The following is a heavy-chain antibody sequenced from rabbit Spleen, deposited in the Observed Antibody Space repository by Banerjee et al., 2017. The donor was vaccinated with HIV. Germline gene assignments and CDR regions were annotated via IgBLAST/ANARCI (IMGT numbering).Heavy chain of an antibody. CDR2: IDPVFGIT. CDR1: GVSFNDKD. Sequence: QEQLEESGGGLVKPEGSLTLTCKASGVSFNDKDVMCWVRQAPGKGLEWIGYIDPVFGITAYANWVNGRFSISRENAQNTVFLQMTSLTAADTATYFCARDGAGGSYFALWGQGTLVTVS. D-gene: IGHD8-1*01. CDR3: ARDGAGGSYFAL. J-gene: IGHJ6*01. V-gene: IGHV1S47*01.